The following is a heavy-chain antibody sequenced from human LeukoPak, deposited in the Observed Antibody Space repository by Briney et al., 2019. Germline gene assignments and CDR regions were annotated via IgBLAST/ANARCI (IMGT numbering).Heavy chain of an antibody. CDR1: GFSLNSYA. Sequence: GGSLRLSCAASGFSLNSYAVHWVRQAPGKGLEYVAAFRSNGVSKYLANSLKGRSTISRNYSRNMMDLQIGRLRVEDMGVYYCARDVSYYLDEWGKGTTVIVS. J-gene: IGHJ6*03. CDR2: FRSNGVSK. CDR3: ARDVSYYLDE. V-gene: IGHV3-64*01.